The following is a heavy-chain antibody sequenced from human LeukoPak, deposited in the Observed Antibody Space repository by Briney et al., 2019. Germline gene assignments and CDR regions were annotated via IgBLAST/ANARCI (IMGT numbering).Heavy chain of an antibody. Sequence: PGGSLRLSCAASGFTFSDYYMSWIRQAPGKGLEWVAFIRYDGSNKYYADSVKGRFTISRDNSKNTLYLQMNSLRAEDTAVYYCAKWGSSGWYSLAGVDYWGQGTLVTVSS. CDR1: GFTFSDYY. V-gene: IGHV3-30*02. CDR2: IRYDGSNK. J-gene: IGHJ4*02. CDR3: AKWGSSGWYSLAGVDY. D-gene: IGHD6-19*01.